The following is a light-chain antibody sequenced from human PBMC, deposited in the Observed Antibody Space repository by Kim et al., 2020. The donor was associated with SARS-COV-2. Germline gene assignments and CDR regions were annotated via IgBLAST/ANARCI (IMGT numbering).Light chain of an antibody. CDR1: QRIISN. Sequence: EVVMTQSPATLSVSPGESATLSCRASQRIISNLAWYQQVPGQAPRLLIYSASTRAAGIPARFSGSGSGTEFTLTISSLQSEDFAVYYCQQYNFWPPYTFGQGTKLEIK. J-gene: IGKJ2*01. V-gene: IGKV3-15*01. CDR3: QQYNFWPPYT. CDR2: SAS.